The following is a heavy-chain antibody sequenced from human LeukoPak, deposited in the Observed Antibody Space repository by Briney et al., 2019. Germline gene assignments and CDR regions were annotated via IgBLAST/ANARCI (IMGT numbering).Heavy chain of an antibody. D-gene: IGHD6-19*01. CDR3: ASGNPPGISVAGTGAFDI. CDR1: GGSFSGYY. J-gene: IGHJ3*02. Sequence: PSETLSLTCAVYGGSFSGYYWSWIRQPPGKGLEWIGEINHSGSTNYNPSLKSRVTISVDTSKNQFSLKLSSVTAADTAVYYCASGNPPGISVAGTGAFDIWGQGTMVTVSS. V-gene: IGHV4-34*01. CDR2: INHSGST.